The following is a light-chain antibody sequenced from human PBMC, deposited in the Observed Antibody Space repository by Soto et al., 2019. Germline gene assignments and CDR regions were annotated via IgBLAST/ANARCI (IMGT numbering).Light chain of an antibody. Sequence: EIVMTQSPATLSVSQGERATLSCRASQSVSSSLAWYQQKPGQAPRLLIYGASTRATGIPARFSGSGSGTEFTLTISSLQSEDFAVYYCQQYSDWPPSTFGQGTKVDIK. CDR2: GAS. J-gene: IGKJ1*01. CDR1: QSVSSS. CDR3: QQYSDWPPST. V-gene: IGKV3-15*01.